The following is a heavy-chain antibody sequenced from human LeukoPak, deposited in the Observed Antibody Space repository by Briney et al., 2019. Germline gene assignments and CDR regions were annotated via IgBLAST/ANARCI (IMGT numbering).Heavy chain of an antibody. CDR3: AKDLGLRYFDWLGG. D-gene: IGHD3-9*01. CDR2: INWNGGST. J-gene: IGHJ4*02. V-gene: IGHV3-20*04. Sequence: GGSLRLSCAASGFTFDDYGMSWVRQAPGKGLEWVSGINWNGGSTGYADSVKGRFTISRDNAKNTVYLQMNSLRAEDTAVYYCAKDLGLRYFDWLGGWGQGTLVTVSS. CDR1: GFTFDDYG.